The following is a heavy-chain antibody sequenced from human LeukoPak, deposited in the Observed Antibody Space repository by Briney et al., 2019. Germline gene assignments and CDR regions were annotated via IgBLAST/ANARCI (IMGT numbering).Heavy chain of an antibody. Sequence: SETLSLTCAVYGGSFSGYYWTWIRLPPGKGLEWIGEINHSGSTNYNPSLKSRVTISVVTSKNQFSLKLSSVTAADTAVYYCARGSRYSSGWYRPYYMDVWGKGTTVTASS. D-gene: IGHD6-19*01. V-gene: IGHV4-34*01. CDR2: INHSGST. CDR1: GGSFSGYY. J-gene: IGHJ6*03. CDR3: ARGSRYSSGWYRPYYMDV.